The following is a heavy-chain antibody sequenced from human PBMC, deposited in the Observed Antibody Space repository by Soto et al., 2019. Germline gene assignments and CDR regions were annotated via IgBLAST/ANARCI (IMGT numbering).Heavy chain of an antibody. Sequence: SETLSLTCTVSGGSISSNSYYWDWIRQPPGKGLEWIGSMYYSGATYHNPSLQSRVTISVDTSKNQFSLHLSSVTAADTAVYYCARHAAYDSVWGKSDGSDYWGQGTLVTSPQ. V-gene: IGHV4-39*01. CDR2: MYYSGAT. CDR1: GGSISSNSYY. CDR3: ARHAAYDSVWGKSDGSDY. D-gene: IGHD3-16*01. J-gene: IGHJ4*02.